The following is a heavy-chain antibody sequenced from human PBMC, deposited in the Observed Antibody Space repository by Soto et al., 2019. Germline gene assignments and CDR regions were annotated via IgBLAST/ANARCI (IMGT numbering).Heavy chain of an antibody. J-gene: IGHJ3*02. CDR1: GGSISSGGYY. V-gene: IGHV4-31*03. Sequence: QVQLQESGPGLVKPSQTLSLTCTVSGGSISSGGYYWSWIRQHPGKGLEWIGYIYYSGSTYYNPSLKSRVTISVDTSKNQFSLKLRSVTAADTAVYYCARGLLWFGELQGNAFDIWGQGTMVTVSS. D-gene: IGHD3-10*01. CDR3: ARGLLWFGELQGNAFDI. CDR2: IYYSGST.